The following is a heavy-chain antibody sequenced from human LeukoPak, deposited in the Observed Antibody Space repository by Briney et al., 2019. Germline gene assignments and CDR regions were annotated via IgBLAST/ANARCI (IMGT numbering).Heavy chain of an antibody. Sequence: PGGSLRLSCAASGFNLSAYSMNWVRQAPGKGLEWVSCISRSSDAIYDADSVKGRFTISRDNAKNLLFLQMNSLGVEDTALYYCARGDSDHYITLDYWGQGTLVTVSS. V-gene: IGHV3-48*01. J-gene: IGHJ4*02. D-gene: IGHD4-17*01. CDR1: GFNLSAYS. CDR3: ARGDSDHYITLDY. CDR2: ISRSSDAI.